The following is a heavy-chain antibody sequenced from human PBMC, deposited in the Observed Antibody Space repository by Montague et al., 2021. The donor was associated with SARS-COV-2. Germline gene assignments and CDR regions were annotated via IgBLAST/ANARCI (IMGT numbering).Heavy chain of an antibody. V-gene: IGHV4-59*01. D-gene: IGHD5-12*01. Sequence: SETLSLTCTVSGDSMNNYYWSWIRQPPGKGLEWIGYINYSGSTHYNPSLKSRVTMSVDTSKSQMSLRLNSVTAADTAVYYCAGDRGRFWHFDLWGRGTLVTVSS. CDR3: AGDRGRFWHFDL. CDR2: INYSGST. J-gene: IGHJ2*01. CDR1: GDSMNNYY.